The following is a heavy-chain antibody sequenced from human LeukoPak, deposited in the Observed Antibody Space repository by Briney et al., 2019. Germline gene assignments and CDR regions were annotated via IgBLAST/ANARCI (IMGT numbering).Heavy chain of an antibody. V-gene: IGHV3-21*01. CDR3: ARDSLDPIPPDSDAFDI. J-gene: IGHJ3*02. CDR1: GFTFSSYS. D-gene: IGHD2-2*02. Sequence: GGSLRLSCAASGFTFSSYSMNWVRQAPGKGLEWVSSISSSSSYIYYADSVKGRFTISRDNAKNSLYLQMNSLRAEDTAVYYCARDSLDPIPPDSDAFDIWGQGTMVTVSS. CDR2: ISSSSSYI.